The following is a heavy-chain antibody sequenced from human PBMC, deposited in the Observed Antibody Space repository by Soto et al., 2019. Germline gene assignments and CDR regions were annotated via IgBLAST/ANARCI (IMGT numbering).Heavy chain of an antibody. J-gene: IGHJ4*02. CDR2: IYYSGST. Sequence: LTYTVSGGSISSGGYHWSWIRQHPGKGLEWIGYIYYSGSTYYNPSLKSRVTISVDTSKNQFSLKLSSVTAADTAVYYCARNSDGSGSSDYWGQGTLVNVSS. CDR3: ARNSDGSGSSDY. D-gene: IGHD3-10*01. V-gene: IGHV4-31*03. CDR1: GGSISSGGYH.